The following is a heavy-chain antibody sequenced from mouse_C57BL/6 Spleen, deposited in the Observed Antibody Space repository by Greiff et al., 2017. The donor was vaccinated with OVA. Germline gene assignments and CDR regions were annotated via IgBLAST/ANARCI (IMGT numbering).Heavy chain of an antibody. CDR2: IDPNSGGT. D-gene: IGHD2-2*01. V-gene: IGHV1-72*01. Sequence: QVQLQQPGAELVKPGASVKLSCKASGYTFTSYWMHWVKQRPGRGLEWIGRIDPNSGGTKYNEKFKSKATLTVDKPSSTAYMQLSSLTSEDSAVYYCARLRLNGYDSELGRAYAMDYWGQGTSVTVSS. CDR1: GYTFTSYW. J-gene: IGHJ4*01. CDR3: ARLRLNGYDSELGRAYAMDY.